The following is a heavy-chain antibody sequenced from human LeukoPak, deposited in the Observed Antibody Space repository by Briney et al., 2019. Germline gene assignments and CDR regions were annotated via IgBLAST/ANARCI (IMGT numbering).Heavy chain of an antibody. D-gene: IGHD3-22*01. V-gene: IGHV3-21*01. J-gene: IGHJ5*02. CDR1: GFTYSNFG. Sequence: GGSLRLSCVASGFTYSNFGMSWVRQAPGKGLEWVSSVTNSRGVTYYAGSVKGRFTISRDNAKNSLYLQMNSLRAEDTAVYYCARDSSGYFHWFDPWGQGTLVTVSS. CDR2: VTNSRGVT. CDR3: ARDSSGYFHWFDP.